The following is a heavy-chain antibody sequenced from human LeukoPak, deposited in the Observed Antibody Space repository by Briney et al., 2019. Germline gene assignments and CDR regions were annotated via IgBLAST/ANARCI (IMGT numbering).Heavy chain of an antibody. CDR1: GYTFTGYY. CDR3: ARDRRPYNWNYLPQFDY. CDR2: INPNSGGT. Sequence: ASVTVSCKASGYTFTGYYTHWVRQAPGQGLEWMGWINPNSGGTNYAQKFQGRVTMTRDTSISTAYMELSRLRSDDTAVYYCARDRRPYNWNYLPQFDYWGQGTLVTVSS. J-gene: IGHJ4*02. D-gene: IGHD1-7*01. V-gene: IGHV1-2*02.